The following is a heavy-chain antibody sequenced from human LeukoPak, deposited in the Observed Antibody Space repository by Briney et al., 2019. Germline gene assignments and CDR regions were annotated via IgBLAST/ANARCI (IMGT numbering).Heavy chain of an antibody. CDR1: GFTFSSYA. Sequence: GGSLRLSCSASGFTFSSYAMHWVRQAPGKGLEYVSAISSNGGSTYYADSVKGRFTISRDNSKNTLYLQMSSLRAEDTAVYYCARYYYDSIGYYYFDYWGQGTLVTVSS. CDR3: ARYYYDSIGYYYFDY. J-gene: IGHJ4*02. CDR2: ISSNGGST. D-gene: IGHD3-22*01. V-gene: IGHV3-64D*09.